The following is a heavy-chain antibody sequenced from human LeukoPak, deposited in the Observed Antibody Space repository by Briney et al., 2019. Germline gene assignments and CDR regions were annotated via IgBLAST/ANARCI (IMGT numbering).Heavy chain of an antibody. Sequence: SETLSLTCNVSGGPISSSSYYWGWIRQPPGKGLEWIGTIYYSGSTYYNLSLKSRVTISVDTSKNQFSLKLSSVTAADTAVYYCARNFGDYEAGAFDIWGQGTMVTVSS. D-gene: IGHD4-17*01. CDR3: ARNFGDYEAGAFDI. CDR2: IYYSGST. V-gene: IGHV4-39*01. CDR1: GGPISSSSYY. J-gene: IGHJ3*02.